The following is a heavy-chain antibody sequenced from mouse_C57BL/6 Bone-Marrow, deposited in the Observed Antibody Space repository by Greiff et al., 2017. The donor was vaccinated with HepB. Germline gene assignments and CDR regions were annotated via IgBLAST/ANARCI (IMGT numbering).Heavy chain of an antibody. CDR1: GYAFSSYW. V-gene: IGHV1-80*01. CDR2: IYPGDGDT. D-gene: IGHD1-1*01. J-gene: IGHJ4*01. CDR3: ARGRGNYGSTMDY. Sequence: QVQLQQSGAELVKPGASVKISCKASGYAFSSYWMNWVKQRPGKGLEWIGQIYPGDGDTNYNGKFKGKATLTVDKSSSTAYMQLSSLTSEDSAVYFCARGRGNYGSTMDYWGQGTSVTVSS.